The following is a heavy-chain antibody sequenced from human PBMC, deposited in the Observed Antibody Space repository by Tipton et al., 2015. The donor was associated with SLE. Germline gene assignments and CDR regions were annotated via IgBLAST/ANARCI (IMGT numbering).Heavy chain of an antibody. D-gene: IGHD2-8*01. CDR1: GGSISSHY. CDR3: ARGYIVLMVYASGWFDP. CDR2: IYYSGST. J-gene: IGHJ5*02. Sequence: TLSLTCTVSGGSISSHYWSWIRQPPGKGLEWIGYIYYSGSTNYNPSLKSRVTISVDTSKKQFLLKLSSVTAADTAVYYCARGYIVLMVYASGWFDPWGQGTLVSVSS. V-gene: IGHV4-59*11.